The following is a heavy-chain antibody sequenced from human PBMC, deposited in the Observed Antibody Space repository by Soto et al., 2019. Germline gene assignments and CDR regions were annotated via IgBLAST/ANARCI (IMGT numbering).Heavy chain of an antibody. CDR3: ARAVMVVAASWFDP. CDR2: IIPIFGTA. Sequence: GASVKVSCKASGGTFSSYAISWVRQAPGQGLEWMGGIIPIFGTANYAQKFQGRVTITADESTSTAYMELSSLRSEDTAVYYCARAVMVVAASWFDPWGQGTLVTVSS. CDR1: GGTFSSYA. J-gene: IGHJ5*02. D-gene: IGHD2-15*01. V-gene: IGHV1-69*13.